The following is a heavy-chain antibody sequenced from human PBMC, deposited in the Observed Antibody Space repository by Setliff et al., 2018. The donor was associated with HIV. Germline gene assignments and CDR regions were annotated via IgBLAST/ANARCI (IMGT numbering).Heavy chain of an antibody. J-gene: IGHJ4*02. V-gene: IGHV2-5*02. CDR3: VQRPSPHSFDY. CDR2: IYWDDDK. Sequence: SGPTLVNPTQTLTLTCTFSGFSLSTSGVGVGWIRQPPGKALECLTIIYWDDDKRYSPSLKSRLTITKDISKNQVVLTMTNMDPVDTATYYCVQRPSPHSFDYWGLGTVVTVSS. CDR1: GFSLSTSGVG.